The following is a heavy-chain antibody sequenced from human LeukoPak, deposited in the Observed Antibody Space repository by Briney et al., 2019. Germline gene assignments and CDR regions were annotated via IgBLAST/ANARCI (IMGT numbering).Heavy chain of an antibody. CDR3: ATQQWLGTYYFDY. Sequence: SETLSLTCAVYGGSFSGYYWSWIRQPPGKGLEWIGEINHSGSTNYNPSLKSRVTISVDTSKNQFSLKLSSVTAADTAVYYCATQQWLGTYYFDYWGQGTLVTVSS. D-gene: IGHD6-19*01. J-gene: IGHJ4*02. CDR1: GGSFSGYY. CDR2: INHSGST. V-gene: IGHV4-34*01.